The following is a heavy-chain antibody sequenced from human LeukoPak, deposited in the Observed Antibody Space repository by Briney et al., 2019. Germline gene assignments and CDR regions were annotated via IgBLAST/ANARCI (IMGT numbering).Heavy chain of an antibody. CDR2: INPNSGGT. J-gene: IGHJ4*02. CDR3: ARPLGSQGSYPLYNY. Sequence: ASVKVSCKASGYTFTAYYMHWLRQAPGQGLEWMGWINPNSGGTNYAQKFQGRVTMTRDTSISTAYMELSRLRSDDTAVYYCARPLGSQGSYPLYNYWGQGTLVTVSS. CDR1: GYTFTAYY. V-gene: IGHV1-2*02. D-gene: IGHD3-16*01.